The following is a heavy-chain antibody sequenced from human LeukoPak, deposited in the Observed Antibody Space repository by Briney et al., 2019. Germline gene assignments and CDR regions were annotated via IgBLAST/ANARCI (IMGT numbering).Heavy chain of an antibody. CDR1: LCINRKCLHY. J-gene: IGHJ3*02. Sequence: PSETLSLTCIFTLCINRKCLHYALWLRQPPGKGLEWIGSIYYSGSTYYNPSLKSRVTISVDTYKNQFSLELSSVTDAHTAVYYCARPAAASRGDVAIWGQGTMVTVSS. CDR3: ARPAAASRGDVAI. V-gene: IGHV4-39*01. CDR2: IYYSGST. D-gene: IGHD6-25*01.